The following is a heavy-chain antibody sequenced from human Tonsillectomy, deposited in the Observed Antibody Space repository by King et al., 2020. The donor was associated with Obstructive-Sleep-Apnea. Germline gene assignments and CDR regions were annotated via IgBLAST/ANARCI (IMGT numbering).Heavy chain of an antibody. CDR3: ARVYSSGWVEGYYFDY. D-gene: IGHD6-19*01. Sequence: VQLVESGGGVVQPGRSLRLSCAASGFTFSSYPMHWVRQAPGKGLEWVAVISYDGSNKYYADSVKGRFTISRDNSKNTLYLQMNSLRAEDTAGYYCARVYSSGWVEGYYFDYWGQGTLVTVSS. CDR1: GFTFSSYP. J-gene: IGHJ4*02. CDR2: ISYDGSNK. V-gene: IGHV3-30-3*01.